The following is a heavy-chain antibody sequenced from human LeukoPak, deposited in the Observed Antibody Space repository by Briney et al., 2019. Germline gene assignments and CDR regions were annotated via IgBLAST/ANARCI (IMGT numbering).Heavy chain of an antibody. V-gene: IGHV3-23*01. J-gene: IGHJ4*02. CDR3: AARTYSSSWYYFDY. D-gene: IGHD6-13*01. CDR2: ISGSGGST. Sequence: GGSLRLSCAASGFTFSSYAMSWVRQAPGKGLEWVSAISGSGGSTYYADSVKGRFTISRDNSKNTLYLQMNSLRAEDTAVYYYAARTYSSSWYYFDYWGQGTLVTVSS. CDR1: GFTFSSYA.